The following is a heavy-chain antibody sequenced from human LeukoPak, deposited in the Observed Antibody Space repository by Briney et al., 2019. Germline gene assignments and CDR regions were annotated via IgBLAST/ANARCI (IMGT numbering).Heavy chain of an antibody. CDR3: ARGYGRSPSHPPAYCSSTSCSIRRLVGGFQH. V-gene: IGHV4-39*01. CDR2: IYYSGNT. Sequence: SETLSLTCTVSGGSISSSSYYWDWIRQPPGKGLEWIGSIYYSGNTYYNPPLNSQVTISVDTSKNRFSLKVNSVNAADTAVYYCARGYGRSPSHPPAYCSSTSCSIRRLVGGFQHWGQGTLVTVSS. D-gene: IGHD2-2*01. J-gene: IGHJ1*01. CDR1: GGSISSSSYY.